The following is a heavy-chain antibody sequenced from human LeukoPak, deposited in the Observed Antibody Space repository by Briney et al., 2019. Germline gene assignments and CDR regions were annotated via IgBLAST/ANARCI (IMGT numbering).Heavy chain of an antibody. J-gene: IGHJ4*02. V-gene: IGHV3-72*01. D-gene: IGHD5-12*01. CDR2: TRNKANSYTT. CDR3: ARYSGYDSPFDY. CDR1: GFTFSDHY. Sequence: GGSLRLSCAASGFTFSDHYMDWVRHAPGKGLELVGRTRNKANSYTTEYAASVKGRFTISRDDSKNSLYLQMNSLKTEDTAVYYCARYSGYDSPFDYWGQGTLVTVSS.